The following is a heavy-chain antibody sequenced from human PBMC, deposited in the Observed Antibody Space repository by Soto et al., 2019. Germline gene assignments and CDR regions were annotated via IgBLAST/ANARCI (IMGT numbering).Heavy chain of an antibody. Sequence: GESLRLSCAASGFTFSSYSMNWVRQAPGKGLEWVSSISSSSSYIYYADSVKGRFTISRDNAKNSLYLQMNSLRAEDTAVYYCARGRITIFGVVEDNWFDPWGQGTLVTVSS. CDR3: ARGRITIFGVVEDNWFDP. CDR2: ISSSSSYI. D-gene: IGHD3-3*01. J-gene: IGHJ5*02. CDR1: GFTFSSYS. V-gene: IGHV3-21*01.